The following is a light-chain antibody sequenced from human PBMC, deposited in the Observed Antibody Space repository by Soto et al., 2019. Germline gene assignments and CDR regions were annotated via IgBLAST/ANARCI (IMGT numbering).Light chain of an antibody. CDR1: SSDVGGYSY. V-gene: IGLV2-11*01. CDR2: DVT. J-gene: IGLJ1*01. CDR3: CSHTGSYSYV. Sequence: QSVLTQPHSVSGSPGQSVTITCTGTSSDVGGYSYVSWYQQHPGKAPELIIYDVTERPSGVPDRFSGSKSGNTASLTISGLQAEDEADYYCCSHTGSYSYVFGIGTKVTVL.